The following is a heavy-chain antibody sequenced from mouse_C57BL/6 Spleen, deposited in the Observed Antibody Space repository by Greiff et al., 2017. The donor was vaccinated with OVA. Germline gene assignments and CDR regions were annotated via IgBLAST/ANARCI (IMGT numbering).Heavy chain of an antibody. V-gene: IGHV1-69*01. Sequence: VQLQQSGAELVMPGASVKLSCKASGYTFTSYWMHWVKQRPGQGLEWIGEIDPSVSYTNYNQKFKGKFTFTVDKSFSTAFLQLSSLTSADSAVYYGARSGGYDYDVPFDGWGQGTTLT. CDR3: ARSGGYDYDVPFDG. CDR2: IDPSVSYT. D-gene: IGHD2-4*01. CDR1: GYTFTSYW. J-gene: IGHJ2*01.